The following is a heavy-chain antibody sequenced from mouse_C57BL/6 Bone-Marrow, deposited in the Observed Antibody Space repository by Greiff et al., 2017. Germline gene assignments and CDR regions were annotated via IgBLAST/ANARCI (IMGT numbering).Heavy chain of an antibody. D-gene: IGHD2-4*01. V-gene: IGHV6-6*01. Sequence: EVKLMESGGGLVQPGGSMKLSCAASGFTFSDAWMDWVRQSPEKGLEWVAEIRNKANNHATYYAESVKGRFTISRDDSKSSVYLQMNSLRAEDTGIYYCTHYDYLFAYWGQGTLVTVSA. CDR1: GFTFSDAW. CDR3: THYDYLFAY. J-gene: IGHJ3*01. CDR2: IRNKANNHAT.